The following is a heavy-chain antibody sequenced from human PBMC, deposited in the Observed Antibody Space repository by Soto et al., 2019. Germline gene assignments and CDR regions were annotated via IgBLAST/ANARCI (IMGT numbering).Heavy chain of an antibody. CDR1: GFTFSTYG. Sequence: LRLSCAASGFTFSTYGMHWVRQASGKGLEWVAVISYDATNKFYADSVKGRFTISRDNSKNSLYLQMNNLRPEDTAVYYCAKELYGIRGFDYWGQGTLVTVSS. CDR3: AKELYGIRGFDY. V-gene: IGHV3-30*18. D-gene: IGHD2-8*01. J-gene: IGHJ4*02. CDR2: ISYDATNK.